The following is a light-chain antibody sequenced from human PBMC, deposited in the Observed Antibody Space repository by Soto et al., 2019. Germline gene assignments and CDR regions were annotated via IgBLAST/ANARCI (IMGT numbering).Light chain of an antibody. V-gene: IGKV3-11*01. CDR3: QQRSNRRSWT. Sequence: EIVLTQSPATLSLSPGERATLSCRASQSVSSYLAWYQQKPGQAPRLLIYDASNRATGIPARFSGSGSGTAFTIPISSRVPEDFVVYYYQQRSNRRSWTFGQGTKLEIK. J-gene: IGKJ1*01. CDR1: QSVSSY. CDR2: DAS.